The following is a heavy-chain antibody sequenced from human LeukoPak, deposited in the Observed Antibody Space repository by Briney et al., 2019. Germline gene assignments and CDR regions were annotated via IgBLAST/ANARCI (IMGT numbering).Heavy chain of an antibody. D-gene: IGHD5-24*01. CDR1: GFTFSSSA. CDR3: AKVGPRDGYREYYFDY. J-gene: IGHJ4*02. Sequence: GGSLRLSCAASGFTFSSSAMSWVRQVPGKGLEWVSGISASGGSTYYADSVKGRFTISRDNSKNTLYLQMNSLRAEDTAVYYCAKVGPRDGYREYYFDYWGQGTLVTVSS. V-gene: IGHV3-23*01. CDR2: ISASGGST.